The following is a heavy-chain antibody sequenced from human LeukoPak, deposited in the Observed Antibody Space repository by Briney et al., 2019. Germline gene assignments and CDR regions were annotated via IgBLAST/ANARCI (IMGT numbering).Heavy chain of an antibody. CDR1: GFSVRTNY. J-gene: IGHJ4*02. Sequence: GGSLRLSCVASGFSVRTNYMNWVRQAPGKRPEWVAIIYDSDSTYYTDSVKGRFTISRDSSKNTVYLQMNSLRIEDTALYYCARSRASDLWGQGTLVTVSS. CDR2: IYDSDST. CDR3: ARSRASDL. V-gene: IGHV3-53*01.